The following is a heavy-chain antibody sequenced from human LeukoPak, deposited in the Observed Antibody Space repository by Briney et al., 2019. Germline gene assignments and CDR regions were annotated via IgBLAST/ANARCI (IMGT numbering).Heavy chain of an antibody. D-gene: IGHD3-16*01. V-gene: IGHV4-59*01. J-gene: IGHJ6*02. Sequence: PSETLPLTCTVSGGSISGYYWTWIRQPPGKGLEWIGQIYYNGKADYNPSLESRITISVDTSKNKISLKLNSVTAADTAIYYCAKFGADYDMYVWGQGITVAVSS. CDR1: GGSISGYY. CDR3: AKFGADYDMYV. CDR2: IYYNGKA.